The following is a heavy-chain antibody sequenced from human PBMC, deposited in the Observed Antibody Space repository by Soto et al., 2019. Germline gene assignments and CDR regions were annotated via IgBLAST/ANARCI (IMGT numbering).Heavy chain of an antibody. CDR3: SGGQNDYTYYYYCPMEV. V-gene: IGHV3-73*01. Sequence: GGSLRLSCAASGFTFSGSAMHWVRQAPGKGLEWVGRIRSKPNNYSTAYAASVKGRFSISRDDSKNTAYLQVNGLKTEDTAVYYCSGGQNDYTYYYYCPMEVWGRGPTVPVYS. J-gene: IGHJ6*01. CDR2: IRSKPNNYST. CDR1: GFTFSGSA. D-gene: IGHD4-4*01.